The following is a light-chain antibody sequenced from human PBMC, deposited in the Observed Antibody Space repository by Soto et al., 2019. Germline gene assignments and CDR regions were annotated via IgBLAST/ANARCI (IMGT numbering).Light chain of an antibody. Sequence: DIQMTQSPASLSASVGDRVTITCRASQDISNYLAWYQQKPGKVPKLLIYAASTLQSGVPSRFSGSGSGTDFTLTISSLQPEDVATYYCQKYNSAPRTFDQGTKVEIK. V-gene: IGKV1-27*01. CDR1: QDISNY. CDR2: AAS. CDR3: QKYNSAPRT. J-gene: IGKJ1*01.